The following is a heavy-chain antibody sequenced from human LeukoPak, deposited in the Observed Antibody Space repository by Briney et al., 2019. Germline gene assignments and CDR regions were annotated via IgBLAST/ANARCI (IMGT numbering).Heavy chain of an antibody. J-gene: IGHJ3*02. D-gene: IGHD2-15*01. V-gene: IGHV4-34*01. Sequence: SETLSLTCAVYGGSFSGYYWSWIRQPPGKGLEWIGEISHSGSTNYNPSLKSRVTISVDTSKNQFSLKLSSVTAADTAVYYCARGTPKIHCSGGSCYSEGDAFDIWGQGTMVTVSS. CDR1: GGSFSGYY. CDR2: ISHSGST. CDR3: ARGTPKIHCSGGSCYSEGDAFDI.